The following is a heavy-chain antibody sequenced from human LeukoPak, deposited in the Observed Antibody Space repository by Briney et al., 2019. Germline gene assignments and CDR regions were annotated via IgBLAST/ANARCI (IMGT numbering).Heavy chain of an antibody. Sequence: GGSLRLSCAAFGFTVSTNYMSWARQAPGKGLEWVSVVYSGGSTHYADSVKGRFTISRDNSKNTLYLQMNRLRGEDAAVYYCARGYLREPFDSWGQGTLVIVSS. D-gene: IGHD1-14*01. CDR1: GFTVSTNY. J-gene: IGHJ4*02. CDR3: ARGYLREPFDS. CDR2: VYSGGST. V-gene: IGHV3-53*01.